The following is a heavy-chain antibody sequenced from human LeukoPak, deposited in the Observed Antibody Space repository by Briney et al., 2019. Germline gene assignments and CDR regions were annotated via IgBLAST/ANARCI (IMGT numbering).Heavy chain of an antibody. CDR2: IYYSGST. J-gene: IGHJ3*02. CDR1: GGSISSYY. CDR3: ARYSSHRHIVVVTAAFDI. D-gene: IGHD2-21*02. Sequence: SETLSLTCTVSGGSISSYYWSWIRQPPGKGLEWIGYIYYSGSTNYNPSLKGRVTISVDTSKNQFSLKLSSVTAADTAVYYCARYSSHRHIVVVTAAFDIWGQGTMVTVSS. V-gene: IGHV4-59*01.